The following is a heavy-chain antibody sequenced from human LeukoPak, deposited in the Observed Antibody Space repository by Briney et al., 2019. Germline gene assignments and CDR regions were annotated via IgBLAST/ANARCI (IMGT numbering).Heavy chain of an antibody. CDR2: ISAYNGNT. V-gene: IGHV1-18*01. CDR1: GYTFTSYG. CDR3: ARPHDYGDYYYYMDV. D-gene: IGHD4-17*01. J-gene: IGHJ6*03. Sequence: ASVKVSCKASGYTFTSYGISWVRQAPGQGLEWMGWISAYNGNTNYAQKLQGRVTMTTDTSTSTAYMELSRLRSDDTAVYYCARPHDYGDYYYYMDVWGKGTTVTISS.